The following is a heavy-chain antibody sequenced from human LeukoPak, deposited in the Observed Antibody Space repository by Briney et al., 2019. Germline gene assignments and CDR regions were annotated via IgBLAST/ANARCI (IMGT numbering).Heavy chain of an antibody. CDR3: ARVARLHSSSWYSTDY. J-gene: IGHJ4*02. CDR2: ISSSSSYI. CDR1: GFTFSNYA. D-gene: IGHD6-13*01. Sequence: PGGSLRLSCAASGFTFSNYAMNWVRQAPGKGLEWVSSISSSSSYIYYADSVKGRFTISRDNAKNSLYLQMNSLRAEDTAVYYCARVARLHSSSWYSTDYWGQGTLVTVSS. V-gene: IGHV3-21*01.